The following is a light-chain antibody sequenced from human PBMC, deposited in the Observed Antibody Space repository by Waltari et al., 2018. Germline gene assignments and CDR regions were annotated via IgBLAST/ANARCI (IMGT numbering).Light chain of an antibody. V-gene: IGKV1-39*01. CDR1: QSISTQ. CDR2: AAS. Sequence: DIQMTQSPSSLSASVGDRVPITCRASQSISTQLNWYQQKPGKAPKLLIYAASNLQSGVPSRFSGRGSETDFTLTISSLQPEDFAVYYCQQSYNTPRTFGPGTKVDIK. CDR3: QQSYNTPRT. J-gene: IGKJ3*01.